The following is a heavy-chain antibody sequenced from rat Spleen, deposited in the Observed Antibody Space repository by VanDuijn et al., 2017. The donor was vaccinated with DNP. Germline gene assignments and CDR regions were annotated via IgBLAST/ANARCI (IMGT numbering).Heavy chain of an antibody. CDR1: GFSLTSYN. V-gene: IGHV2-41*01. CDR2: IWNTGGT. J-gene: IGHJ2*01. Sequence: QVQLKESGPGLVQPSQTLSLTCTVAGFSLTSYNVHWVRQPPGKGLEWVGAIWNTGGTRYNSGLKSRLIISKDASRSQVFLDMNSLQTEDTATYYCARDWGSGYYLDYWGQGVMVTVSS. CDR3: ARDWGSGYYLDY. D-gene: IGHD2-3*01.